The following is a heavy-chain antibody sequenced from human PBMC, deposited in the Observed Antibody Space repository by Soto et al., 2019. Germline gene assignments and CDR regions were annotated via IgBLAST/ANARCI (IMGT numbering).Heavy chain of an antibody. CDR3: ARHPFTWGDDRRSKNWFDP. Sequence: QLQLQESGPGLVKPSETLSLTCTVSGGSISSSSYYWGWIRQPPGKGLEWIGSIYYSGSTYYNPSLKSRVTISVDTSKNQFSLKLSSVTAADTAVYYCARHPFTWGDDRRSKNWFDPWGQGTLVTVSS. J-gene: IGHJ5*02. CDR1: GGSISSSSYY. V-gene: IGHV4-39*01. D-gene: IGHD2-21*02. CDR2: IYYSGST.